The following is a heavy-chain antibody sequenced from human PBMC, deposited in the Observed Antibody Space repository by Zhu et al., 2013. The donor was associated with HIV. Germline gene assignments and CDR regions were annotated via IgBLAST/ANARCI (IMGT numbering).Heavy chain of an antibody. CDR1: GDTFTDYH. CDR2: INPDGGGT. CDR3: ASNMTTGTTYLDY. D-gene: IGHD4-17*01. J-gene: IGHJ4*02. Sequence: QVQLVQSGAEVKNPGASVKVSCQASGDTFTDYHLHWVRQAPGQGLEWMGWINPDGGGTSYAQKFQGRVTLTRDTSTSTAHMELSRLRSDDTAVYYCASNMTTGTTYLDYWGQGTLVTVSS. V-gene: IGHV1-2*02.